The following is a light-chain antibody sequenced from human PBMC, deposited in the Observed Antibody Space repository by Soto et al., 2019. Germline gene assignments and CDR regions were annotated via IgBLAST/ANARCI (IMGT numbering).Light chain of an antibody. J-gene: IGLJ1*01. CDR1: GSDVGAYNL. V-gene: IGLV2-23*02. Sequence: QSALTQPASVSGSPGQSITISCAGTGSDVGAYNLVSWYQQHPGKATKLIICEVNTRPSGISNRFSGSKSGDTASLTISGFQAEDEADYFCCSYAGTVAYGFGTGTKVTVL. CDR2: EVN. CDR3: CSYAGTVAYG.